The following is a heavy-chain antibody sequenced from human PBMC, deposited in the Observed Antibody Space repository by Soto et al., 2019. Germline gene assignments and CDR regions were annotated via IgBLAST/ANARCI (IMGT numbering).Heavy chain of an antibody. CDR3: ARDRGYCSSTSCSQFGY. D-gene: IGHD2-2*01. J-gene: IGHJ4*02. V-gene: IGHV3-74*01. Sequence: GGSLRLSCAASGFTFSSYWMHWVRQAPGKGLVWVSRINSDGSSTSYADSVKGRFTISRDNAKNTLYLQMNSLRAEDTAVYYCARDRGYCSSTSCSQFGYWGQGTLVTVS. CDR2: INSDGSST. CDR1: GFTFSSYW.